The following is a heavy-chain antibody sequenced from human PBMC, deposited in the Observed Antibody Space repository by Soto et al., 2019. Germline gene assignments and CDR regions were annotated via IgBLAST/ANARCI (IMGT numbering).Heavy chain of an antibody. Sequence: LRLSCAASGFTFSDYYMSWIRQAPGKGLEWVSYISSSSSYTNYADSVKGRFTISRDNAKNSLYLQMNSLRAEDTAVYYCARAEGGRYDYVWGSYHQGPFDYWGQGTLVTVSS. V-gene: IGHV3-11*06. CDR1: GFTFSDYY. CDR3: ARAEGGRYDYVWGSYHQGPFDY. J-gene: IGHJ4*02. D-gene: IGHD3-16*02. CDR2: ISSSSSYT.